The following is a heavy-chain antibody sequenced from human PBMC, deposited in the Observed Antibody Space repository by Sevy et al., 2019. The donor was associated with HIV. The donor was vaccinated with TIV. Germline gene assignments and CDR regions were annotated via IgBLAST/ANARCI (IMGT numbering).Heavy chain of an antibody. V-gene: IGHV3-23*01. J-gene: IGHJ4*02. D-gene: IGHD2-15*01. Sequence: GGSLRLSCAASGFTFSKYSMSWVRQPPGKGLDWVSTLSFGCGEINYADSVKGRFTISRDKSKRSVYLQMNDLRPEDTAMYYCAIGGWTKPHDYWGQGTLVTVSS. CDR1: GFTFSKYS. CDR2: LSFGCGEI. CDR3: AIGGWTKPHDY.